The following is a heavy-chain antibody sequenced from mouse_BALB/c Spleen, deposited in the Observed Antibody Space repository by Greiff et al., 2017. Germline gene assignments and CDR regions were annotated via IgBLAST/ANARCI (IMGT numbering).Heavy chain of an antibody. Sequence: EVQGVESGGGLVQPGGSRKLSCAASGFTFSSFGMHWVRQAPEKGLEWVAYISSGSSTIYYADTVKGRFTISRDNPKNTLFLQMTSLRSEDTAMYYCARSTVGFDYWGQGTTLTVSS. D-gene: IGHD1-1*01. CDR1: GFTFSSFG. CDR3: ARSTVGFDY. V-gene: IGHV5-17*02. CDR2: ISSGSSTI. J-gene: IGHJ2*01.